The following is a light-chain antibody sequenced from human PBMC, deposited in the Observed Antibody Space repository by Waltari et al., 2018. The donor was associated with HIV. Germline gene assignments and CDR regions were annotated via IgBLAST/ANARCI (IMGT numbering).Light chain of an antibody. CDR3: QQYNSYPYT. V-gene: IGKV1-5*03. CDR1: PNIRSW. CDR2: KAS. J-gene: IGKJ2*01. Sequence: DIQMTQSPSPLSVSVGDRDPINCRASPNIRSWLAWNQQKPGKAPKLLIYKASSLETGVPSRFSNSGAGTEFTLSISSLQPDDFAAYYCQQYNSYPYTFGQGTKLEIK.